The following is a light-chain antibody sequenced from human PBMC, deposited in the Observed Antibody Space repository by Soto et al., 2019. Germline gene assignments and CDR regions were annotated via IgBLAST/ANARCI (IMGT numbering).Light chain of an antibody. J-gene: IGLJ1*01. CDR3: SLYTSSSTPYV. Sequence: QSALTQPASVSGSPGQSITISCTGTSSDVGGYNYVSWYQQHPGKAPKLMIYDVSNRPSGVSNRFSGSKSGNTASLTISGRQAEHEADYYCSLYTSSSTPYVFGTGTKLTVL. CDR2: DVS. CDR1: SSDVGGYNY. V-gene: IGLV2-14*01.